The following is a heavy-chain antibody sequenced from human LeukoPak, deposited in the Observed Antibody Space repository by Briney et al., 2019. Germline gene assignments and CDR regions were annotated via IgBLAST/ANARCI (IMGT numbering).Heavy chain of an antibody. CDR1: GLTFSSYS. V-gene: IGHV3-21*01. Sequence: GGSLRLSCEAAGLTFSSYSMNWVRQAPGKGLEWVSSISSRSSYIYYADSVKGRFTISRDNAKKSLYLQMNSLRAEDTAVCYCVVVIATSTVDYWGQGTLVTVSS. J-gene: IGHJ4*02. CDR3: VVVIATSTVDY. CDR2: ISSRSSYI. D-gene: IGHD3-22*01.